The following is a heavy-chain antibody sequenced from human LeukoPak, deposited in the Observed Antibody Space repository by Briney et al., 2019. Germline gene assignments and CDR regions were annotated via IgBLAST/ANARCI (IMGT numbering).Heavy chain of an antibody. J-gene: IGHJ4*02. Sequence: ASVKVSCKAPGYTFTDYYLHWVRQAPGQGLEWMGWINTNTGNPTYAQGFTGRFVFSLDTSVSTAYLQISSLKAEDTAVYYCARGLNYYGSGGFDYWGQGTLVTVSS. CDR2: INTNTGNP. CDR3: ARGLNYYGSGGFDY. D-gene: IGHD3-10*01. CDR1: GYTFTDYY. V-gene: IGHV7-4-1*02.